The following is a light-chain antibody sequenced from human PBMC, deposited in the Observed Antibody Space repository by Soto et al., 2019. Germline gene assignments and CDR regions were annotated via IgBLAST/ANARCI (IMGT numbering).Light chain of an antibody. Sequence: DIQMTQSPSTLSASVGARVTITCRASQSSSRWLAWYQQKPGKAPKLLIYDASNLESGVPSRFSGSGSGTEFTLTISSLQPDDFANYYCQQYNSYPYTFGQGTKLEI. J-gene: IGKJ2*01. V-gene: IGKV1-5*01. CDR1: QSSSRW. CDR3: QQYNSYPYT. CDR2: DAS.